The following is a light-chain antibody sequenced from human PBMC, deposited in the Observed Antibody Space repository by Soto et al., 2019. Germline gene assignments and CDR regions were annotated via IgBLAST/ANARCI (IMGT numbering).Light chain of an antibody. CDR2: DGS. CDR3: KQRSKWQIS. Sequence: EIVLTQSPATLSFSPGERATLSCRASQSVSGYLAWYQQKPGQAPRLLIYDGSHRAAGIPSRFSGSGSGTDFTLTISGLEPEDFAVYYCKQRSKWQISFGSGRKVEIX. V-gene: IGKV3-11*01. CDR1: QSVSGY. J-gene: IGKJ4*01.